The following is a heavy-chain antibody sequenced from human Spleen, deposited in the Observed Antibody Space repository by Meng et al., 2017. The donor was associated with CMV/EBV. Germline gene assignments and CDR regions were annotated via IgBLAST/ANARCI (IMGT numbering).Heavy chain of an antibody. CDR2: VFDSGST. V-gene: IGHV4-61*03. J-gene: IGHJ4*02. D-gene: IGHD6-13*01. CDR3: ARGEESRGSWYGIFDY. Sequence: SETLSLTCTVSGASLTSGSYYWSWIRQSPGKELEWIGYVFDSGSTNYNPSLESRVTISVDMSMNHFSLKLSSVTAADTALYYCARGEESRGSWYGIFDYWGQGTLVTVSS. CDR1: GASLTSGSYY.